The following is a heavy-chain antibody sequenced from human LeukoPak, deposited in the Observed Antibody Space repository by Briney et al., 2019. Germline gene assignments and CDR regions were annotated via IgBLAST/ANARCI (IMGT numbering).Heavy chain of an antibody. D-gene: IGHD3-22*01. Sequence: SETLSLTCTVSGGSISSSSYYWGWIRQPPGKGLEWIGSIYYSGSTYYNPSLKSRVTISVDTSKNQFSLKLSSVTAADTAVYDCARHNGVIRQRGYNWFDPWGQGTLVTVSS. CDR2: IYYSGST. J-gene: IGHJ5*02. CDR1: GGSISSSSYY. CDR3: ARHNGVIRQRGYNWFDP. V-gene: IGHV4-39*01.